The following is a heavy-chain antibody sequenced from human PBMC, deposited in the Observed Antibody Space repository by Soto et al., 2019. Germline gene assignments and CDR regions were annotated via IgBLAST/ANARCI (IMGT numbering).Heavy chain of an antibody. J-gene: IGHJ5*02. CDR3: AGDALISYYDGWPHNWFAP. Sequence: ASVKASCKASGYTFTSYGISWVRQAPGQGLEWMGWISAYNGNTNYAQKLQGRVTMTTDTSTSTAYMELRSLRSDDTAVYYCAGDALISYYDGWPHNWFAPWGRGPRGIVST. D-gene: IGHD3-3*01. V-gene: IGHV1-18*01. CDR2: ISAYNGNT. CDR1: GYTFTSYG.